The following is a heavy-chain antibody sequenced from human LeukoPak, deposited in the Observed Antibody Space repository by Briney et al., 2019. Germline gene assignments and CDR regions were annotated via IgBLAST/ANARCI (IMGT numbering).Heavy chain of an antibody. J-gene: IGHJ4*02. V-gene: IGHV1-2*02. D-gene: IGHD5-18*01. CDR2: INPNSGGT. Sequence: ASVKVSCKASGYTFTGYYMHWVRQAPGQGLEWMGWINPNSGGTNYAQKFQGRVTMTRDTSISTAYMELSRLRSDDTAVYYCARDSTGYSYGHFEMATCFDYWGQGTLVTVSS. CDR3: ARDSTGYSYGHFEMATCFDY. CDR1: GYTFTGYY.